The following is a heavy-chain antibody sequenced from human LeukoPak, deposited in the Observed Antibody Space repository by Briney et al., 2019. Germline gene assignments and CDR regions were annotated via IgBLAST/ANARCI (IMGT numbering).Heavy chain of an antibody. CDR2: IYGSGTI. Sequence: SETLSLTCTVSGGSISRSYWSWMRQPAGKGPEWIGRIYGSGTITYNPSLESRVTMSVDTSKNQFSLKLSSVTAADTAVYYCARGMGYFDWLYGVWFDPWGQGTLVTVSS. V-gene: IGHV4-4*07. CDR1: GGSISRSY. CDR3: ARGMGYFDWLYGVWFDP. D-gene: IGHD3-9*01. J-gene: IGHJ5*02.